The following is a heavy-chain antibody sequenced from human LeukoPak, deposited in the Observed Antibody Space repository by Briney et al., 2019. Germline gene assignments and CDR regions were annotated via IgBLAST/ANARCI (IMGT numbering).Heavy chain of an antibody. CDR2: YYYCGRT. CDR1: VGPFSSYY. Sequence: SETLSLTCTVSVGPFSSYYWRWIRQPPGKGLEWIGYYYYCGRTNYNPSLKSRVNLSVDTSTNQFALTLSSVTAADTAVHSCARRPVVAARPNAFDIWGQGTMVTVSS. J-gene: IGHJ3*02. CDR3: ARRPVVAARPNAFDI. V-gene: IGHV4-59*13. D-gene: IGHD2-15*01.